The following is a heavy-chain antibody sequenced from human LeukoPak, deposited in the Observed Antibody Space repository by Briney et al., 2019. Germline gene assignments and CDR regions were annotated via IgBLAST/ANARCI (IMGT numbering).Heavy chain of an antibody. CDR1: GFTFSSYG. CDR3: AKGRYYDILTGYYYFDY. V-gene: IGHV3-30*18. J-gene: IGHJ4*02. Sequence: GGSLRLSCAASGFTFSSYGMHWVRQAPGKGLEWVGVISYDGSNKYYADSVKGRFTISRDNSKNTLYLQMNSLRAEDTAVYYCAKGRYYDILTGYYYFDYWGQGTLVTVSS. D-gene: IGHD3-9*01. CDR2: ISYDGSNK.